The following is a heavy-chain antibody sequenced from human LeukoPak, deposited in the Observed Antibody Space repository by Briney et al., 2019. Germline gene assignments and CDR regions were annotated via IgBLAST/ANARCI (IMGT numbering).Heavy chain of an antibody. J-gene: IGHJ4*02. CDR2: IYTSGST. CDR3: ARAPSRYSSGWTFDY. Sequence: PSETLSLTCTVSGDSISSYYWSWIRQPAGKGLEWIGRIYTSGSTNYNPSLKSRVTMSVDTSKNQFSLKLSSVTAADTAVYYCARAPSRYSSGWTFDYWGQGTLVTVSS. CDR1: GDSISSYY. D-gene: IGHD6-19*01. V-gene: IGHV4-4*07.